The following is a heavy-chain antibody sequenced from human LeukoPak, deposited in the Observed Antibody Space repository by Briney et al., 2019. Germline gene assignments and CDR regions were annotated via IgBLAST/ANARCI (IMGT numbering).Heavy chain of an antibody. J-gene: IGHJ5*02. V-gene: IGHV1-2*04. D-gene: IGHD1-26*01. Sequence: ASVKVSCKASGYTFTGYYMHWVRQAPGQGLEWMGWINPNSGGTNYAQKFQSWVTMTRDTSISTAYMELSRLRSDDTAVYYCAVSYSVGATTVGWFDPWGQGTLVTVSS. CDR3: AVSYSVGATTVGWFDP. CDR2: INPNSGGT. CDR1: GYTFTGYY.